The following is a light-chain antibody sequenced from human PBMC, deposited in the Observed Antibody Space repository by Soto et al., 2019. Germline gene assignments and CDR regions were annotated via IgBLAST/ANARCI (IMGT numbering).Light chain of an antibody. CDR1: QSISSY. CDR3: QQRNGWPWT. CDR2: EAS. J-gene: IGKJ1*01. Sequence: EIVLTQSPATLSLSPGERATLSCRASQSISSYLAWYQQKPGQAPRLLMYEASNRDTGIPARFSGGGSGTDFTLTISSLQPEDFAAYYCQQRNGWPWTFGQGTKVDIK. V-gene: IGKV3-11*01.